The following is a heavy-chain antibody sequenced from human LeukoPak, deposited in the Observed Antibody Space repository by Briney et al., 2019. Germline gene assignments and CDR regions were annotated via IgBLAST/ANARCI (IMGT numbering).Heavy chain of an antibody. Sequence: GGSLRLSCVASGFAFSRYWMTWVRQAPGEGLEWVANIKQDGSEEYYADSMRGRFTVSRDNAKSSLYLQINSLRAEDTAVYYCARDQVYSSGTYLRYFQFGGQGTLVTVSS. CDR2: IKQDGSEE. CDR3: ARDQVYSSGTYLRYFQF. CDR1: GFAFSRYW. V-gene: IGHV3-7*03. J-gene: IGHJ1*01. D-gene: IGHD3-22*01.